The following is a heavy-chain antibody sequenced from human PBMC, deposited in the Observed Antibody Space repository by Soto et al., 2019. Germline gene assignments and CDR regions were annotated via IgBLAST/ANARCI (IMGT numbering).Heavy chain of an antibody. J-gene: IGHJ6*03. CDR3: AREAGFWSGQSYYYYYYYMDV. V-gene: IGHV3-48*01. D-gene: IGHD3-3*01. CDR2: ISSSSSTI. Sequence: GGSLRLSCAASGFTFSSYSMNWVRQAPGKGLEWVSYISSSSSTIYYADSVKGRFTISRDNAKNSLYLQMNSLRAEDTAVYYCAREAGFWSGQSYYYYYYYMDVWGKGTTVTVSS. CDR1: GFTFSSYS.